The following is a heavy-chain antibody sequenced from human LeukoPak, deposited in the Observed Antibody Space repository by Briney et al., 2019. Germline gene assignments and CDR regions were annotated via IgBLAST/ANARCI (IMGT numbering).Heavy chain of an antibody. D-gene: IGHD6-19*01. Sequence: SETLSLTCTVSGGSISSGGYYWSWIRQPPGKGLEWIGYIYHSGSTYYNPSLKSRVTISVDRSKNQFSLKLSSVTAADTAVYYCARETMWGSSGPTEYFDYWGQGTLVTVSS. J-gene: IGHJ4*02. CDR3: ARETMWGSSGPTEYFDY. CDR2: IYHSGST. V-gene: IGHV4-30-2*01. CDR1: GGSISSGGYY.